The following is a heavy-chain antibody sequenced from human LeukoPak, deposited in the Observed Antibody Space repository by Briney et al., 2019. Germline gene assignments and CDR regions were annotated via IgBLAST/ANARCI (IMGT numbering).Heavy chain of an antibody. V-gene: IGHV3-23*01. CDR1: GFTFSSYA. Sequence: PGGSLRLSCAASGFTFSSYAMSWVRQAPGKGLEWVSAISGSGGSTYYADSVKGRFTISRDNSKNTLYLQMNSLRAEDTALYYCAKGEDAYDSSSYPFQHWGQGTLVTVSS. CDR3: AKGEDAYDSSSYPFQH. J-gene: IGHJ1*01. D-gene: IGHD3-22*01. CDR2: ISGSGGST.